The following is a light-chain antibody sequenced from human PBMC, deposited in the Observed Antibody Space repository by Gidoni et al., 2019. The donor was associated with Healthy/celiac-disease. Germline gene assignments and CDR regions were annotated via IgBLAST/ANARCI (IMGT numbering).Light chain of an antibody. CDR1: QSVSSY. CDR2: DAS. J-gene: IGKJ4*01. Sequence: EIVLTQSPATLSLSPVERATLSCRASQSVSSYLAWYQQKPVQAPRLLIYDASNRATGIPARFSGSGSGTYVTLTISSLEPEDFAVYYCQQRSNWPLTFGGGTKVEIK. V-gene: IGKV3-11*01. CDR3: QQRSNWPLT.